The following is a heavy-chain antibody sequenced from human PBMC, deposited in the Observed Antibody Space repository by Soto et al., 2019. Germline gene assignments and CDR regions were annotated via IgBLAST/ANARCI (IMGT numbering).Heavy chain of an antibody. J-gene: IGHJ4*02. CDR2: ISSTTNYI. CDR1: GFTFTRYS. CDR3: ARESEDLTSNFDY. Sequence: LRLSCAASGFTFTRYSMNWVRQAPGKGLEWVSSISSTTNYIYYADSMKGRFTVSRDNAKNSVYLDMNSLSAEDTAVYYCARESEDLTSNFDYWGQGTLVTVSS. V-gene: IGHV3-21*01.